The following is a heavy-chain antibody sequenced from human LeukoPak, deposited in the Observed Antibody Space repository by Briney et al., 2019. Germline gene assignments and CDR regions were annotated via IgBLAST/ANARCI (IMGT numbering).Heavy chain of an antibody. J-gene: IGHJ4*02. CDR1: GGSISSYY. D-gene: IGHD3-22*01. V-gene: IGHV4-4*09. CDR2: IYTSGST. CDR3: ARHERDSSGYYEGFDY. Sequence: SETLSLTCTVSGGSISSYYWSWIRQPPGKGMEWIGYIYTSGSTNYNPSLKSRVTISVDTSKNQFSLKLSSVTAADTAVYYCARHERDSSGYYEGFDYWGQGTLVTVSS.